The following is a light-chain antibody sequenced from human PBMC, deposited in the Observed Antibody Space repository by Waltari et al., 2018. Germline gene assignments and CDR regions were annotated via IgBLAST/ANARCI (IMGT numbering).Light chain of an antibody. CDR1: SDINVGDFN. J-gene: IGLJ3*02. CDR3: MFWPSNVWV. CDR2: YKSDSDK. V-gene: IGLV5-37*01. Sequence: QPVLTQPPSSSASPGESARLTCTLPSDINVGDFNIYWYQQKPGSPPRFLLYYKSDSDKAQGSGVPSRFSGSKDASAKAGILLISGLQSEDEADYYCMFWPSNVWVFGGGTKLTVL.